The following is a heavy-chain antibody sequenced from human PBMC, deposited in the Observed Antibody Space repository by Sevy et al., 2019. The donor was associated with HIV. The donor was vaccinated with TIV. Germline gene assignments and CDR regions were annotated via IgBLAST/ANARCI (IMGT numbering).Heavy chain of an antibody. CDR1: GGSISSSSYY. Sequence: SETLSLTCTVSGGSISSSSYYWGWIRQPPGKGLEWIGSIYYSGSTYYNPSLKSRVTISVDTSKNQFSLKLSSVTAADTAVYYCARYKTEGVWSGYYFDYWGQGTLVTVSS. CDR2: IYYSGST. CDR3: ARYKTEGVWSGYYFDY. J-gene: IGHJ4*02. V-gene: IGHV4-39*07. D-gene: IGHD3-3*01.